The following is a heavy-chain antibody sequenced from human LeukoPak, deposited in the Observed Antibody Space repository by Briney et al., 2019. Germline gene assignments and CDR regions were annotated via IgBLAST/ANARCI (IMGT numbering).Heavy chain of an antibody. Sequence: ASVKVSCKASGYTFTSYDINWVRQAPGQGLEWMGWMNPNSGNTGHAQKLQGRVTITRNTSISTAYMELSSLRSEDTAVYYCARVGYDSSGYDAFDIWGQGTMVTVSS. CDR2: MNPNSGNT. V-gene: IGHV1-8*03. CDR3: ARVGYDSSGYDAFDI. CDR1: GYTFTSYD. D-gene: IGHD3-22*01. J-gene: IGHJ3*02.